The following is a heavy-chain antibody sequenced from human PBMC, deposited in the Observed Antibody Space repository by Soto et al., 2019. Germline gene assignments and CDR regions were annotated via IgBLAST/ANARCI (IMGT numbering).Heavy chain of an antibody. Sequence: GGSLRLSCAASGFTFSSYAMSWVRQAPGKGLEWVSAISGSGGSTYYADSVKGRFTISRDNSKNTLYLQMNSLRAEDTAVYYCAKDRSEYGSFDNWFDPWGQGTLVTVSS. D-gene: IGHD6-6*01. CDR1: GFTFSSYA. J-gene: IGHJ5*02. CDR2: ISGSGGST. V-gene: IGHV3-23*01. CDR3: AKDRSEYGSFDNWFDP.